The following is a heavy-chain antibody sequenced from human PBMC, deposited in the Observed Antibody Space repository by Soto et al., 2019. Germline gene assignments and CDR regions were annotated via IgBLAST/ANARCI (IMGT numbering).Heavy chain of an antibody. D-gene: IGHD4-4*01. CDR1: GYTVTSYD. J-gene: IGHJ6*02. V-gene: IGHV1-8*01. Sequence: ASVKVSCKASGYTVTSYDFHWVRQATGQGLEWMGWMNPNSGNTGYAQKFQGRVTMTRNTSISTAYMELSSLRSEDTAVYYCARSNYEGHYYYYGMDAWGQGTTVTVSS. CDR2: MNPNSGNT. CDR3: ARSNYEGHYYYYGMDA.